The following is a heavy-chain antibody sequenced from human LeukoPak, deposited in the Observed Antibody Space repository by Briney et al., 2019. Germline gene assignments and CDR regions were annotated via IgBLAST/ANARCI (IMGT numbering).Heavy chain of an antibody. CDR1: GFTFDDYA. J-gene: IGHJ4*02. V-gene: IGHV3-9*01. CDR3: AKDIVDRITMVRGALGV. D-gene: IGHD3-10*01. CDR2: ISWNSGSI. Sequence: GRSLRLSCAASGFTFDDYAMHWVRQAPGKGLEWVSGISWNSGSIGYADSVKGRFTISRDNAKNSLYLQMNSLRAEDTALYYCAKDIVDRITMVRGALGVWGQGTLVTVSS.